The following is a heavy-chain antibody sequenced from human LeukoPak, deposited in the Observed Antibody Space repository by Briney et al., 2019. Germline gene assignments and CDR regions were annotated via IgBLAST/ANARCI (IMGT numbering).Heavy chain of an antibody. CDR3: ALISYCTTVTCYYLDY. D-gene: IGHD2-8*01. V-gene: IGHV1-18*04. CDR2: ISVYNGNT. Sequence: GASVKVSCKASGYTFTSYYMHWVRQAPGQGLEWMGWISVYNGNTNYAQNLQGRVTMTTDTSTSTAYMELRSLRSDDTAVYYCALISYCTTVTCYYLDYWGQGTLVTVSS. J-gene: IGHJ4*02. CDR1: GYTFTSYY.